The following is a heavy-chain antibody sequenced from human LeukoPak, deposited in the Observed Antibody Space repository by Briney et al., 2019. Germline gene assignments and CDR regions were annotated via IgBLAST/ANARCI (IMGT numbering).Heavy chain of an antibody. CDR1: GDSISSYH. V-gene: IGHV4-59*01. D-gene: IGHD3-16*01. Sequence: SETLSLTCTVSGDSISSYHWSWIRQPPGKGLEWIGYISYSGNTNYNPSLKSRVTISVDTSKNQFSLKLSSVAAADTAVYYCARVGRGDYTWGSYCCDHWGQGTLVTVSS. J-gene: IGHJ4*02. CDR3: ARVGRGDYTWGSYCCDH. CDR2: ISYSGNT.